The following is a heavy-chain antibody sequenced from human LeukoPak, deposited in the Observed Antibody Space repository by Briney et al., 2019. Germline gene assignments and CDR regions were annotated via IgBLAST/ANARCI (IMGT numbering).Heavy chain of an antibody. Sequence: GTSLRLSCAASGFTFSAYAMHWVRQAPGKGLEWVAVISYDGSNKHCADSVKGRFTISGDKSKDTLYLQMKSLRPEDTAVYYCARGPGPIAGAKNPFDIWGQGTMVTVSS. CDR3: ARGPGPIAGAKNPFDI. CDR2: ISYDGSNK. CDR1: GFTFSAYA. D-gene: IGHD1-26*01. V-gene: IGHV3-30*01. J-gene: IGHJ3*02.